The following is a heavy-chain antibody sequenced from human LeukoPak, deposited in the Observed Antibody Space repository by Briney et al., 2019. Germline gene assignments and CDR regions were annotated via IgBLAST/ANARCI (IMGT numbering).Heavy chain of an antibody. CDR1: GDSISRSSYF. CDR3: ARWRSAGLDY. Sequence: PSQTLSLTCTVSGDSISRSSYFWSWIRQPAGKGLEWIGRIYSSGSTDYSPSLKSRVTMSVYTSKNQFSLKLTSVTAADTAIYYCARWRSAGLDYWGQGNQVTVSS. J-gene: IGHJ4*02. V-gene: IGHV4-61*02. D-gene: IGHD6-19*01. CDR2: IYSSGST.